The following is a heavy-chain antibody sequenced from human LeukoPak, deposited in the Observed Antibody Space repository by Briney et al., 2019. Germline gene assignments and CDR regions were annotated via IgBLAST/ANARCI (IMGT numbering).Heavy chain of an antibody. Sequence: PGESLTLSYVASGFTFMGRHMSWFRQPLGKGLEWVSRISGSSGITHYAKSVNGRFIVYRDDSKNTLYLQMNSLRAEDTAVYYCARVRYPGYTTWDFWGQGTLVTVSS. J-gene: IGHJ4*02. CDR3: ARVRYPGYTTWDF. CDR2: ISGSSGIT. D-gene: IGHD5-24*01. V-gene: IGHV3-23*01. CDR1: GFTFMGRH.